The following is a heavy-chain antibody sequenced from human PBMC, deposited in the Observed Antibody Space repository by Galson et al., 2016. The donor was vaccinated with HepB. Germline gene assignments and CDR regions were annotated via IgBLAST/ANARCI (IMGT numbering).Heavy chain of an antibody. CDR3: AKYVGHPDSSYYFDY. CDR1: GFTFNNFA. D-gene: IGHD1-26*01. V-gene: IGHV3-23*05. CDR2: IFRGGFGT. Sequence: SLRLSCAASGFTFNNFAMGWVRQAPGKGLEWVSTIFRGGFGTYYADSVKGRFTISRDNSKNTLYLQMNNLRAEDTAVYFCAKYVGHPDSSYYFDYWGQGSLVTVSS. J-gene: IGHJ4*02.